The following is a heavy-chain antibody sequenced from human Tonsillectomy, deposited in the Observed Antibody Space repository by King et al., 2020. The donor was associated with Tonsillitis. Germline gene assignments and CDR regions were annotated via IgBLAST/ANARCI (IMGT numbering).Heavy chain of an antibody. V-gene: IGHV2-5*02. CDR3: AHRLGIAVAGTSFDP. Sequence: TLKESGPTLVKPTQTLTLTCTFSGFSLSTSGVGVGWIRQPPGKALEWLALIYWDDDKRYSPSLKSRLTITKDTSKNQVVLTMTNMDTVDTATYYCAHRLGIAVAGTSFDPWGQGTLVTVSS. J-gene: IGHJ5*02. D-gene: IGHD6-19*01. CDR1: GFSLSTSGVG. CDR2: IYWDDDK.